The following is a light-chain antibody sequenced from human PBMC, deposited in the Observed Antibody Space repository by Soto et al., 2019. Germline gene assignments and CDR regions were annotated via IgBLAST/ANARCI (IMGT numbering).Light chain of an antibody. CDR1: SSDVGGHKY. Sequence: QSVLTQPPSASGSPGQSVTITCTGTSSDVGGHKYVSWYQQYPGKAPKLMIYAVTRRPSGVPDRVSRSKSGNTDSLTVSGLQAEDEADYYCSSYAGSNNYVFGTGTKVTVL. CDR3: SSYAGSNNYV. CDR2: AVT. J-gene: IGLJ1*01. V-gene: IGLV2-8*01.